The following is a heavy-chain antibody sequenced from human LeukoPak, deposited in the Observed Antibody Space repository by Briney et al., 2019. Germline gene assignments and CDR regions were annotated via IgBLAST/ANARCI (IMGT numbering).Heavy chain of an antibody. CDR1: GYTFTGYY. D-gene: IGHD3-22*01. CDR3: AMGYDSSGYYSPRDAFDT. V-gene: IGHV1-46*01. J-gene: IGHJ3*02. CDR2: INPSSGST. Sequence: ASVKVSCKASGYTFTGYYMHWVRQAPGHGLEWMGIINPSSGSTNYAQKFQGRVTMTRDTSTSTVYMELSSLRSEDTAVYYCAMGYDSSGYYSPRDAFDTWGQGTMVTVSS.